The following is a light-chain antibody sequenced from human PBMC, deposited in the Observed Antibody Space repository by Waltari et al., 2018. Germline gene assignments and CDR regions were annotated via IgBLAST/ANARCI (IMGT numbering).Light chain of an antibody. J-gene: IGLJ1*01. CDR1: CSDMGFYTF. CDR3: AAETSRSTLYV. CDR2: HVT. V-gene: IGLV2-14*03. Sequence: QSALTQPASVSGAPGQSITIPGTGTCSDMGFYTFVSWYQHHPGKAPKVIIYHVTNRPSGVSNRSSGSRSGNTASLTISGLQAEDEADYYCAAETSRSTLYVFGPGTKVTVL.